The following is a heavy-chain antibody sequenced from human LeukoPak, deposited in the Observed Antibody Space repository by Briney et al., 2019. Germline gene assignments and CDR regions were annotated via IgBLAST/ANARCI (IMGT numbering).Heavy chain of an antibody. CDR3: ARVFGEPHC. D-gene: IGHD3-10*02. J-gene: IGHJ4*02. CDR2: ISWNSGSI. CDR1: GFTFDDYA. V-gene: IGHV3-9*01. Sequence: GGSLRLSCAASGFTFDDYAMHWVRQAPGKGLEWVSGISWNSGSIGYADSVKGRFTISRDNAKNSLYLQMNSLRAEDTAVYYCARVFGEPHCWGQGTLVTVSS.